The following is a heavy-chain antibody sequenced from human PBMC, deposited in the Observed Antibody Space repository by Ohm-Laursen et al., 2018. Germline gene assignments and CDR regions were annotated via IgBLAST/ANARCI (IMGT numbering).Heavy chain of an antibody. Sequence: SLRLSCTASGFTFSNAWMNWVRQAPGKGLEWVSAISGSGGSTYYADSVKGRFTISRDNSKNTLYLQMNSLRAEDTAVYYCAKDPGRYYFDYWGQGTLVTVSS. CDR1: GFTFSNAW. CDR3: AKDPGRYYFDY. D-gene: IGHD3-10*01. V-gene: IGHV3-23*01. J-gene: IGHJ4*02. CDR2: ISGSGGST.